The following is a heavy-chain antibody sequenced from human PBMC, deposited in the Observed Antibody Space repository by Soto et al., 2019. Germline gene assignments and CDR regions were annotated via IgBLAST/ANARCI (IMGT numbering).Heavy chain of an antibody. Sequence: GGSLRLSCAASGFTFSSYAMHWVRQAPGKGLEWVAVISYDGSNKYYADSVKGRFTISRDNSKNTLYLQMNSLRAEDTAVYYCARAGRYFDWYYAFDIWGQGTMVTVS. CDR3: ARAGRYFDWYYAFDI. CDR1: GFTFSSYA. V-gene: IGHV3-30-3*01. D-gene: IGHD3-9*01. CDR2: ISYDGSNK. J-gene: IGHJ3*02.